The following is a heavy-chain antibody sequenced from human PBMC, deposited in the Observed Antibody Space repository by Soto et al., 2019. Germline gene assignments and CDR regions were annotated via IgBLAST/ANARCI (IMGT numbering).Heavy chain of an antibody. Sequence: EASVKVSCKASGYTFTSYYMHWVRQAPGQGLEWMGIINPSGGSTSYAQKFQGRVTMTRDTSTSTVYMELSSLRSEDTAVYYCARGPVSHYYDSSGYPRLDYWGQGTLVTVSS. D-gene: IGHD3-22*01. V-gene: IGHV1-46*03. CDR3: ARGPVSHYYDSSGYPRLDY. CDR1: GYTFTSYY. J-gene: IGHJ4*02. CDR2: INPSGGST.